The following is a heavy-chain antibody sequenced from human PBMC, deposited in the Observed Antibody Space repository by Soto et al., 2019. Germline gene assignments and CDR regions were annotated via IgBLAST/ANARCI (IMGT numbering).Heavy chain of an antibody. D-gene: IGHD2-8*01. CDR1: GGSVSNSNYY. Sequence: PSETLSLTCTVSGGSVSNSNYYWGWIRQSPGKGLEWIGSVYYRGRSYSKSSVKSRITISVDTSKNQFSLNLNSVTASDTAVYFCVSQRTSVLRQAYFDYWGPGALVTVSS. CDR2: VYYRGRS. CDR3: VSQRTSVLRQAYFDY. V-gene: IGHV4-39*01. J-gene: IGHJ4*02.